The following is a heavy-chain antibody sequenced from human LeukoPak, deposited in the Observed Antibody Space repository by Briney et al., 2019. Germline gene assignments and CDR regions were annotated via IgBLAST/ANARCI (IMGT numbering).Heavy chain of an antibody. CDR3: ARVGTTGTGGFDP. V-gene: IGHV3-74*01. Sequence: PGGSLRLSCAASGFTFSSYWMHWVRQAPGKGLVWVSRINSDGSSTSYAGSVKGRFTISRDNAKNTLYLQMNSLRAEDTAVYYCARVGTTGTGGFDPWGQGTLVTVSS. CDR2: INSDGSST. CDR1: GFTFSSYW. J-gene: IGHJ5*02. D-gene: IGHD1-1*01.